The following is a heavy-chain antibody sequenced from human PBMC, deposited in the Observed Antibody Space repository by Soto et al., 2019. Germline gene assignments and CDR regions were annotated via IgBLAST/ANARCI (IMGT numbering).Heavy chain of an antibody. D-gene: IGHD3-10*01. CDR1: GGTFSSYT. CDR2: IIPILGIA. V-gene: IGHV1-69*08. J-gene: IGHJ4*02. Sequence: QVPLVQSGAEVKKPGSSVKVSCKASGGTFSSYTISWVRQAPGQGLEWMGRIIPILGIANYAQKFQGRVTITADKSTSTAYMELSSLRSEDTAVYYCARDRVRGVMDYWGQGTLVTVSS. CDR3: ARDRVRGVMDY.